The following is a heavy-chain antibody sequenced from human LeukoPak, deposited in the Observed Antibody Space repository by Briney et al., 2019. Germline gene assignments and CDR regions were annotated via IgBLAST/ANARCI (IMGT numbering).Heavy chain of an antibody. Sequence: PGGSLRLSCAASGFTFSNYAMSWVRQAPGKGLEWVPSISGSRGGAYYADSVKGRFTISRDNSMNTLYLQMNRLRAEDTAVYSCARVPEYFFDYWGQGTLVTVPS. J-gene: IGHJ4*02. CDR3: ARVPEYFFDY. CDR1: GFTFSNYA. CDR2: ISGSRGGA. V-gene: IGHV3-23*01. D-gene: IGHD2/OR15-2a*01.